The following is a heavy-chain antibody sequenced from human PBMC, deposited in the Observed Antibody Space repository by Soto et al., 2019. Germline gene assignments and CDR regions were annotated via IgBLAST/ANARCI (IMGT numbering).Heavy chain of an antibody. V-gene: IGHV4-39*01. D-gene: IGHD6-13*01. CDR1: GGSISSSYY. J-gene: IGHJ1*01. CDR3: ARLYSSSWFPGYFQH. Sequence: QLQLQESGPGLVKPSETLSLTCTVSGGSISSSYYWGWIRQPPGKGLEYIGSIDYSGSTYDNPSLESRVTISVDTSKNQFSLKLTSVTAADTALYYCARLYSSSWFPGYFQHWGQGTLVTVSS. CDR2: IDYSGST.